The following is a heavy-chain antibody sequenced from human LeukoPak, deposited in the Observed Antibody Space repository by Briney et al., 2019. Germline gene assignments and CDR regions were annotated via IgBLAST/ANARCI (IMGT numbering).Heavy chain of an antibody. CDR1: GFTFSSYA. Sequence: GGSLRLSCAASGFTFSSYAMSWVRQAPGKGLEWVSAISGSGGSTYYADSVKGRSTISRDNSKNTLYLQMNSLRAEDTAVYYCAKDVSSGYYYAEYFQHWGQGTLVTVSS. J-gene: IGHJ1*01. V-gene: IGHV3-23*01. CDR3: AKDVSSGYYYAEYFQH. CDR2: ISGSGGST. D-gene: IGHD3-22*01.